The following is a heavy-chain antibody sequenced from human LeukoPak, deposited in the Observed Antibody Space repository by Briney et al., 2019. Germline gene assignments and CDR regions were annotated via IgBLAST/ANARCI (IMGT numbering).Heavy chain of an antibody. V-gene: IGHV3-23*01. CDR2: ISGSGGHT. J-gene: IGHJ4*02. Sequence: GKSLRLSCSASGFTFTSYAMTWVRQAPGKGLEWVSGISGSGGHTYNADSVEGRFTISRDNSKNTVSLQLSSLRVEDTAVYFCAKCVCYGSGSFYFDHWGQGTLVTVSS. CDR1: GFTFTSYA. D-gene: IGHD3-10*01. CDR3: AKCVCYGSGSFYFDH.